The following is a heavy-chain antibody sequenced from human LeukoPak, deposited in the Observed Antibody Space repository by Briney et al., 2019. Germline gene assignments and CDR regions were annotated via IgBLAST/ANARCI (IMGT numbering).Heavy chain of an antibody. Sequence: SETLSLTCTVSGGSISSYYWSWIRQPPGKGLEWIGSIYYSGSTYYNPSLKSRVTISVDTSKNQFSLKLSSVTAADTAVYYCARRVGKNRFDPWGQGTLVTVSS. V-gene: IGHV4-59*05. CDR3: ARRVGKNRFDP. CDR1: GGSISSYY. CDR2: IYYSGST. J-gene: IGHJ5*02. D-gene: IGHD2-15*01.